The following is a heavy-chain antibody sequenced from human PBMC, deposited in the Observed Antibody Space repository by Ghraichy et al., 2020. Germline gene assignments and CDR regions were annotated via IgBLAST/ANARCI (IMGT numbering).Heavy chain of an antibody. D-gene: IGHD3-10*01. J-gene: IGHJ6*02. CDR1: GGSISSSNW. Sequence: SETLSLTCAVSGGSISSSNWWSWVRQPPGKGLEWIGEIYHSGSTNYNPSLKSRVTISVDKSKNQFSLKLSSVTAADTAVYYCARAFGELLGPYYYYGMDVWGQGTTVTVSS. CDR3: ARAFGELLGPYYYYGMDV. V-gene: IGHV4-4*02. CDR2: IYHSGST.